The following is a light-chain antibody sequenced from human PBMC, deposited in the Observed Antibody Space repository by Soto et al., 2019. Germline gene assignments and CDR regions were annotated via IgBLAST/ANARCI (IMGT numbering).Light chain of an antibody. J-gene: IGKJ1*01. CDR3: QQYGTSPWT. CDR1: QSISSNY. CDR2: IAS. Sequence: EIVLTQSPGTLSLFAGERATLSCRATQSISSNYLAWYQQKPGQAPRLLIYIASRRATGIPDRFSGSGSGTDFTLTISRLEPEDSALYYCQQYGTSPWTFGQVTKVEIK. V-gene: IGKV3-20*01.